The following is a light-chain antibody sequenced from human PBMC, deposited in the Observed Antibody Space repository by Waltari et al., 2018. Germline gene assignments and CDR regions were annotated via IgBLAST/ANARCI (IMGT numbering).Light chain of an antibody. CDR1: QSLLHANGNNY. V-gene: IGKV2-28*01. CDR2: LGS. CDR3: MQALMTPNT. J-gene: IGKJ2*01. Sequence: EIVMTQSPLSLPVTPGEPASISCRSSQSLLHANGNNYVDWYVLKPGQSPRLLISLGSNRASGVPDRFIGIGSDTDFTLRISRVEAEDFGVYYCMQALMTPNTFGQGTKLEI.